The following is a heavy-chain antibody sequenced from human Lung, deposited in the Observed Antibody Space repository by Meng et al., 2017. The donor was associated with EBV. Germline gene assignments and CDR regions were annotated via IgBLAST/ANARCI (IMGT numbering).Heavy chain of an antibody. D-gene: IGHD5-12*01. CDR3: ARIEGYDRLYYFGQ. CDR2: ISHSGTT. Sequence: QVQLQEAGPGLGKPSGTLSLSCAASGASIRNNNWWSWVRQPPGKGLEWIGEISHSGTTNYTPSLKSRVTISVDKSKNQFSLKLTSVTAADTAVYYCARIEGYDRLYYFGQWGRGTLVTVSS. CDR1: GASIRNNNW. J-gene: IGHJ4*02. V-gene: IGHV4-4*02.